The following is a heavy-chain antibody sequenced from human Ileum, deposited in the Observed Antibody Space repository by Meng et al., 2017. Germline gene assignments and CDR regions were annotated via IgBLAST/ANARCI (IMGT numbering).Heavy chain of an antibody. V-gene: IGHV6-1*01. D-gene: IGHD3-3*01. CDR1: GGSVSSNIAA. CDR3: ASGSGSLDY. Sequence: QVQPDPSGPGPVTPSQTLALTWAVSGGSVSSNIAAWNWIRQSPLRGLEWLGRTYYRSKWYSEYAVSVKSRISITPDTSKNQFSLQMNSVTPEDTAVYYCASGSGSLDYWGPGTLVTVSS. J-gene: IGHJ4*02. CDR2: TYYRSKWYS.